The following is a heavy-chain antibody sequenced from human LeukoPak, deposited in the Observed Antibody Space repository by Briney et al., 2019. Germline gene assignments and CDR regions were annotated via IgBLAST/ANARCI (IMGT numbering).Heavy chain of an antibody. D-gene: IGHD1-7*01. V-gene: IGHV3-9*01. Sequence: GGSLRLSCAASGFTFDDYAMHWVRQAPGKGLEWVSGISWNSGSIGYADSVKGRFTISRDNAKNSLYLQMNSLRAEDTALYYCAKVRRLKLELRPDAFDIWGQGTMVTVSS. CDR2: ISWNSGSI. CDR1: GFTFDDYA. CDR3: AKVRRLKLELRPDAFDI. J-gene: IGHJ3*02.